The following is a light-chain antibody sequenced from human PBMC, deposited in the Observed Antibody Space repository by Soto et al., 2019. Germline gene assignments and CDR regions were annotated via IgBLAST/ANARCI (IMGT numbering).Light chain of an antibody. CDR3: QQSYSTWWT. V-gene: IGKV1-39*01. Sequence: DIPVIEAQASLSAAGGDIVTMXXRASQSISSHLNWYQQKPGKAPNLLIYGASSLQSDVPSRFSGSGSGTDFTLNISSLQPEDFASYYCQQSYSTWWTVGQGTKVDIK. CDR1: QSISSH. CDR2: GAS. J-gene: IGKJ1*01.